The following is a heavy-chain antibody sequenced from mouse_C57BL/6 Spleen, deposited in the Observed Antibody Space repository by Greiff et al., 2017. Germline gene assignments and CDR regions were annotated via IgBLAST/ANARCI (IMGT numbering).Heavy chain of an antibody. J-gene: IGHJ4*01. CDR2: IRSKSSNYAT. CDR3: VRGGIYDGYYYAMDY. Sequence: EVMLVESGGGLVQPKGSLKLSCAASGFTFNTYAMHWVRQAPGKGLEWVARIRSKSSNYATYYADSVKDRFTISRDDSQSMLYLQMNNLKTEDTAMYYCVRGGIYDGYYYAMDYWGQGTSVTVSS. D-gene: IGHD2-3*01. CDR1: GFTFNTYA. V-gene: IGHV10-3*01.